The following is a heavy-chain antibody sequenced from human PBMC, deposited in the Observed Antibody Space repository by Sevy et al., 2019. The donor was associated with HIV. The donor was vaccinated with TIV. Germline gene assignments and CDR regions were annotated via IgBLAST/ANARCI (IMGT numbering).Heavy chain of an antibody. D-gene: IGHD4-17*01. CDR3: ARPYGDYADYYFDY. CDR2: IYPGDYDT. J-gene: IGHJ4*02. V-gene: IGHV5-51*01. Sequence: RGESLKISCKGSGYSFTSYWIGWVRQMPGKGLEWMGIIYPGDYDTRYSPAFQGQVTISADKSISTAYLQWSSLKASDAAMYYWARPYGDYADYYFDYWGQGTLVTVSS. CDR1: GYSFTSYW.